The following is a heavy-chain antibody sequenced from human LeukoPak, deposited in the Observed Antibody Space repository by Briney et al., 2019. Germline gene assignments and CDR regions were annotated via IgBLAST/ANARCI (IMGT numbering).Heavy chain of an antibody. CDR3: ARDCSSTSCEIDY. CDR1: GYTFTGYY. CDR2: INPNSGGT. J-gene: IGHJ4*02. D-gene: IGHD2-2*01. V-gene: IGHV1-2*02. Sequence: ASVKVSCKASGYTFTGYYMYWVRQAPGQGLEWMGWINPNSGGTNYAQKFQGRVTMTRDTSISTAYMELSRLRSDDTAVYYCARDCSSTSCEIDYWGQGTLVTVSS.